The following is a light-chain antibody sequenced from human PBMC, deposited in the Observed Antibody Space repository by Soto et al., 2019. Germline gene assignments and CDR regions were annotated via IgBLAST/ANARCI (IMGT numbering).Light chain of an antibody. CDR3: QQSYNIPQT. Sequence: DIQMTQSPSSLSASVGDTVTITCRASQTIAIYLNLYQQKPGKAPNLLIFEASSLQSGCTSRFTGSGSRTDYSLTISSLQPENFATYNCQQSYNIPQTFGQGTRMDFK. CDR1: QTIAIY. V-gene: IGKV1-39*01. J-gene: IGKJ1*01. CDR2: EAS.